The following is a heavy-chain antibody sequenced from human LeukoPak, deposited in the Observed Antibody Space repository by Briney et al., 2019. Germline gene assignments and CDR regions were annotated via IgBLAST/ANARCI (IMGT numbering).Heavy chain of an antibody. CDR1: GGSISSSY. Sequence: PSETLSLTCTVSGGSISSSYWSWIRQPPGKGLEWIGYIYYSGSTNYNPSLKSRVTISVDTSKNQFSLKLSSVTAADTAVYYCARRAPYYDTSAYYGMHAFDIWGQGTMVTASS. CDR3: ARRAPYYDTSAYYGMHAFDI. CDR2: IYYSGST. D-gene: IGHD3-22*01. V-gene: IGHV4-59*01. J-gene: IGHJ3*02.